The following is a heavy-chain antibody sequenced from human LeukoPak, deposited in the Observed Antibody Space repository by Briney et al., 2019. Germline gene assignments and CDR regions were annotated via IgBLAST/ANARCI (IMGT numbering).Heavy chain of an antibody. Sequence: PGGSLRLSCAASGFTFSSYWMHWVRQAPGKGLVWVSGINSDGSSTTYADSVKGRFTISRDNAKNTLYLQMNSLSAEDTAVYYCARDLNVWGQGTTVTVSS. J-gene: IGHJ6*02. CDR1: GFTFSSYW. V-gene: IGHV3-74*01. CDR3: ARDLNV. CDR2: INSDGSST.